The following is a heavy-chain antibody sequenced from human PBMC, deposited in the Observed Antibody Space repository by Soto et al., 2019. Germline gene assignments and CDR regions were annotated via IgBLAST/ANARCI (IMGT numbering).Heavy chain of an antibody. D-gene: IGHD3-3*01. CDR2: IIPIFGTA. CDR1: GGTFSSYA. Sequence: GASVKVSCKASGGTFSSYAISWVRQAPGQGLEWMGGIIPIFGTANYAQKFQGRVTITADESTSTAYMELSSLRSEDTAVYYCATYYDFWSGYSNNGMDVWGQGTTVTV. J-gene: IGHJ6*02. CDR3: ATYYDFWSGYSNNGMDV. V-gene: IGHV1-69*13.